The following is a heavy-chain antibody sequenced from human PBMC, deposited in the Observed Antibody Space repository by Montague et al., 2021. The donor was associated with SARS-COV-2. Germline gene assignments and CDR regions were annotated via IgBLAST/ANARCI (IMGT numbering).Heavy chain of an antibody. J-gene: IGHJ4*02. CDR1: GDSVSSNSVA. V-gene: IGHV6-1*01. CDR3: VRYSGWFYFDF. CDR2: TYYRSKWYS. Sequence: CAISGDSVSSNSVAWRWNRQYPSRGLEWLGRTYYRSKWYSDYAPSVRGRLTVNPDASKNEFSLELNYVTPEDTAVYYCVRYSGWFYFDFWGQGTLVTVSS. D-gene: IGHD6-19*01.